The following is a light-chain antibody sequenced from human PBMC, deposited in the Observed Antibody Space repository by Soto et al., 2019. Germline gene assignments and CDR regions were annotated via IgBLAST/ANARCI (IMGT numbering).Light chain of an antibody. CDR3: SSYAGSNNLV. CDR2: EVS. V-gene: IGLV2-8*01. J-gene: IGLJ2*01. Sequence: QSALTQPPSASGSPGQSVTISCTGTSSDVGGYNYVSWYQLHPGNAPNLMIYEVSKRPSGVPDRFSCSKAGNTASPTVSGLQAEDAADYYCSSYAGSNNLVFGGGTKVTVL. CDR1: SSDVGGYNY.